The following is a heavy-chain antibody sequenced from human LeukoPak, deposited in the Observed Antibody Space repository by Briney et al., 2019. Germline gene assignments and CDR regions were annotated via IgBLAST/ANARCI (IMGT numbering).Heavy chain of an antibody. J-gene: IGHJ4*02. D-gene: IGHD3-22*01. V-gene: IGHV3-23*01. CDR1: GFTFSSYA. CDR2: ISGSGDRT. CDR3: ARDPPDDSSGYYSLDY. Sequence: PGGSLRLSCAASGFTFSSYAMSWVRQAPGKGLEWVSGISGSGDRTYYADSVKGRFTISRDNSKNTLYLQMNSLRAEDTAVYYCARDPPDDSSGYYSLDYWGQGALVTVSS.